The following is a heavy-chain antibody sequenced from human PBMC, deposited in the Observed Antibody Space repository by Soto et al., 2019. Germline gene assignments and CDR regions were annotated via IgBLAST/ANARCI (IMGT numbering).Heavy chain of an antibody. CDR1: GGTFSPYT. Sequence: QVQLVQSGAEVKKPGSSVKVSCKASGGTFSPYTINWVRQAPGQGLEWMGRIIPFLGVTNYAQKFQARVKITADKSTTTAYMELSGLRFEDTAVYYCARDWESTVSTWSFGAFWGRGTLVTVS. V-gene: IGHV1-69*08. CDR3: ARDWESTVSTWSFGAF. D-gene: IGHD3-10*01. J-gene: IGHJ4*02. CDR2: IIPFLGVT.